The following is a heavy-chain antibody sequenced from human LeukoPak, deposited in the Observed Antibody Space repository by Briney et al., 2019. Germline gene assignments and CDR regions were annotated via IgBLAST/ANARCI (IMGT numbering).Heavy chain of an antibody. CDR1: GYTFTGYY. CDR2: VNPNSGGT. J-gene: IGHJ4*02. V-gene: IGHV1-2*02. CDR3: ARGPVGYYYDSSGYYGNDY. D-gene: IGHD3-22*01. Sequence: ASVKVSCKASGYTFTGYYMHWVRQAPGQGLEWMGWVNPNSGGTNYAQKFQGRVTMTRDTSISTAYMEPSRLRSDDTAVYYCARGPVGYYYDSSGYYGNDYWGQGTLVTVSS.